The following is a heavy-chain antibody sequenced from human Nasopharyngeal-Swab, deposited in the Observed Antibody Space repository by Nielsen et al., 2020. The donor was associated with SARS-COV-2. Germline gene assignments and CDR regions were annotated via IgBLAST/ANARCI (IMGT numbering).Heavy chain of an antibody. V-gene: IGHV4-30-4*01. CDR2: IYYSGST. CDR3: ARDAAGYCSSTSCYAGTGMDI. J-gene: IGHJ6*02. Sequence: WIRQPPGKGLEWIGYIYYSGSTYYNPSLKSRVTISVDTSKNQFSLKLSFVTAADTAVYYCARDAAGYCSSTSCYAGTGMDIWGQGTTVTVSS. D-gene: IGHD2-2*01.